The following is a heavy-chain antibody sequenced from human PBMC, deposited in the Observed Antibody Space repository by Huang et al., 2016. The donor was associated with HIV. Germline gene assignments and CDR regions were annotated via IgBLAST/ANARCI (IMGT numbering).Heavy chain of an antibody. CDR2: IKSKTDGGTT. J-gene: IGHJ4*02. D-gene: IGHD1-1*01. V-gene: IGHV3-15*01. CDR1: GFTFNNAW. CDR3: TTDLGNTWTRNY. Sequence: EVQLVESGGGLVKPGGSLRLSCAASGFTFNNAWMTWVRQAPGKGLEGVGRIKSKTDGGTTDYAASVRGRFSISRDDSKNTLYLQMNSLKTEDAALYFCTTDLGNTWTRNYWGQGTLVTVSS.